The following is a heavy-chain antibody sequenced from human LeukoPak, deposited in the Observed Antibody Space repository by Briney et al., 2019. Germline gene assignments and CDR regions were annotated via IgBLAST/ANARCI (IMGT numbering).Heavy chain of an antibody. CDR2: IIPILGIA. CDR1: GGTFSSYA. Sequence: SVKVSCKASGGTFSSYAVSWVRQAPGQGLEWMGRIIPILGIANYAQKFQGRVTITADKSTSTAYMELSSLRSEDTAVYYCARAAPGILHEYFQHWGQGTLVTVSS. J-gene: IGHJ1*01. CDR3: ARAAPGILHEYFQH. V-gene: IGHV1-69*04. D-gene: IGHD6-13*01.